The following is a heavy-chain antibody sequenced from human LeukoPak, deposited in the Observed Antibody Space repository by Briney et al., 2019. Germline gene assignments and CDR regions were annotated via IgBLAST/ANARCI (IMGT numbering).Heavy chain of an antibody. J-gene: IGHJ3*02. D-gene: IGHD1-26*01. V-gene: IGHV3-9*01. CDR2: ISRNSGSS. CDR3: AKDIKVGVTYAFDI. CDR1: GFTFDDYA. Sequence: PGRSLRLSCAASGFTFDDYAMHWVRQAPGKGLEWISGISRNSGSSVYGDSVKGRFTISRDNAKNSLYLQINNLRVEDTALYYCAKDIKVGVTYAFDIWGQGTIVTVSS.